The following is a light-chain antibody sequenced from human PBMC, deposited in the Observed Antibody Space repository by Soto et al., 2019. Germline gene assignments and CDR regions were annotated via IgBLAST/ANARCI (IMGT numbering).Light chain of an antibody. CDR2: AAS. V-gene: IGKV1-8*01. CDR1: QGISSY. J-gene: IGKJ5*01. Sequence: AIRMTQSPSSFSASTGDRVTITCRASQGISSYLAWYQQKPGKAPKLLIYAASTLQSGFPSRFSSSGSRTDFTLTSSCLQSEDIATYYCQQYYSYPITFGQGTRLEIK. CDR3: QQYYSYPIT.